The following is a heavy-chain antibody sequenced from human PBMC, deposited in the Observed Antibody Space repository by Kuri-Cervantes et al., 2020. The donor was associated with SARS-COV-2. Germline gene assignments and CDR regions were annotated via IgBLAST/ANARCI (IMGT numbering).Heavy chain of an antibody. D-gene: IGHD2-2*01. V-gene: IGHV5-51*01. CDR3: ARLVPASYYFDY. CDR2: IYPGESDT. Sequence: GESLKISCKGSGYSFTSYWIGWVRQMPGKGLEWMGIIYPGESDTRYSPSFQGQATISADKSTSTAYLQWSSLKASDTAMYYCARLVPASYYFDYWGQGTLVTVSS. J-gene: IGHJ4*02. CDR1: GYSFTSYW.